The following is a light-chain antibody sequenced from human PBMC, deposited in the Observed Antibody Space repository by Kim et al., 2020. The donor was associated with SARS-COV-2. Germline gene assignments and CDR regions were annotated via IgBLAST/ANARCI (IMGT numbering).Light chain of an antibody. J-gene: IGLJ2*01. CDR3: KAWGSSTVV. Sequence: SYELTQPPSLSVSPGQTVSISCSGEKLGDTYVCWYQQRPGQSPVLLIYQDNKRPSGIPERFSGSNSGYTATLTISGTQTMDEADYYCKAWGSSTVVFGGG. V-gene: IGLV3-1*01. CDR2: QDN. CDR1: KLGDTY.